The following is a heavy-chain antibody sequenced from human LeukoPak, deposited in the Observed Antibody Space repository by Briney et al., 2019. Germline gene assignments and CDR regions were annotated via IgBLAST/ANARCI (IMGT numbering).Heavy chain of an antibody. V-gene: IGHV1-3*01. J-gene: IGHJ6*02. D-gene: IGHD2-2*01. CDR3: ATPYCSSTSCYSYYYYYGMDV. CDR2: IDAGNGDT. Sequence: GASVKVSCKASGYTFSDYAMHWVRQAPGQRFEWMGWIDAGNGDTRYSQKFQGRVTITRDTSASTAYIELRSLRSEDTAMYYCATPYCSSTSCYSYYYYYGMDVWGQGTTVTVSS. CDR1: GYTFSDYA.